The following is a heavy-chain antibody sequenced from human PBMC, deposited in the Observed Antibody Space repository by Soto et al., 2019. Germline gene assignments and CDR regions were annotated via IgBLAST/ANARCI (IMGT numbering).Heavy chain of an antibody. CDR3: AVSNYHGSGSPYDH. V-gene: IGHV3-23*01. J-gene: IGHJ4*02. CDR1: GFIFSNFA. Sequence: EVELLDSGGDLLQPGGSLRLSCAASGFIFSNFAMSWVRQAPGKGLEWVSAITPRGFPTYYADSVKGRFTISRDNSKNTLFLQLDSLMIEDTAVYYCAVSNYHGSGSPYDHWGQGTLVTVSS. CDR2: ITPRGFPT. D-gene: IGHD3-10*01.